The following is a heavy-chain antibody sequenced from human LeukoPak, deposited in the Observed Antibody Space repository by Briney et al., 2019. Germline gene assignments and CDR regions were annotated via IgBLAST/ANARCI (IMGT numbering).Heavy chain of an antibody. J-gene: IGHJ6*03. CDR2: INPNSGGT. V-gene: IGHV1-2*02. CDR1: GYTFTGYY. Sequence: ASVKVSCKASGYTFTGYYMHWVRQAPGQGLEWMGWINPNSGGTNYAQKFQGRVTMTRDTSISTAYMELSSLRSEDTAVYYCARGMKNYDFWSGYSYYYYYYMDVWGKGTTVTVSS. D-gene: IGHD3-3*01. CDR3: ARGMKNYDFWSGYSYYYYYYMDV.